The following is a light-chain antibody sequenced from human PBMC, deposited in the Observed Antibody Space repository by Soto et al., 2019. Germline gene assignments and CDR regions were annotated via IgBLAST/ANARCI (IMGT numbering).Light chain of an antibody. Sequence: EIVLTQSPGTLSLSPGERATLSCRASQSVDSNSLAWYQHKPGQAPRLLIYGASSRAPGISDRYSGRGSGTDFTLTINRLEPEDCAVYYCQQYATSPPFGGGTRLEIK. V-gene: IGKV3-20*01. CDR1: QSVDSNS. CDR2: GAS. J-gene: IGKJ4*01. CDR3: QQYATSPP.